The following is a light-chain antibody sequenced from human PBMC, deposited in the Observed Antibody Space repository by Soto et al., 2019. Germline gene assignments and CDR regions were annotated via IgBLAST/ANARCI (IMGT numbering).Light chain of an antibody. V-gene: IGLV2-14*01. CDR3: SSHTRSRPQV. Sequence: QSVMTQPASVSGCRGQSITISCTGTSSDVGGYNYVSWYQQHPGKAPKLMIYEVSHRPSGVSNRSSRSKSGNTASLTISGLQAEEEADYYCSSHTRSRPQVFGTATK. J-gene: IGLJ1*01. CDR1: SSDVGGYNY. CDR2: EVS.